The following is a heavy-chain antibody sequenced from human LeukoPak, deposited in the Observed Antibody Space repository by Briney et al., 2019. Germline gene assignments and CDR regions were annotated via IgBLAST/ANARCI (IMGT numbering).Heavy chain of an antibody. CDR2: IYYTGST. V-gene: IGHV4-39*01. CDR3: ARQAKAVVQYIGFDF. CDR1: GGSISSSGSS. Sequence: SETLSLTCTVSGGSISSSGSSWGWIRQPPGKGLEWIGTIYYTGSTYYNPSLKSRVTISVDTSKNQFSLNLSSMTATDTAVYYCARQAKAVVQYIGFDFWGQGTLVTVSS. J-gene: IGHJ4*02. D-gene: IGHD6-19*01.